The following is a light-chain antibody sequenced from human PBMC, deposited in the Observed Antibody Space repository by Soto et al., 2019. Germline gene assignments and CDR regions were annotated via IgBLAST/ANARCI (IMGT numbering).Light chain of an antibody. CDR3: QQYSAWPLT. Sequence: EVVMTQAPATLSVTPGERATLFCRASQSVRSNFLAWYQQKPGQAPRLLMYSASTRATDIPARFSGRGSGTEFTLTISSLQSEDFAVYYCQQYSAWPLTFGGGTKVDIK. V-gene: IGKV3-15*01. CDR2: SAS. CDR1: QSVRSN. J-gene: IGKJ4*01.